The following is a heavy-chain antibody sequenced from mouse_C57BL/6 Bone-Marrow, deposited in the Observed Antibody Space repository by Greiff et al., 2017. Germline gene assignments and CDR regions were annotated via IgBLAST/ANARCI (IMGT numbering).Heavy chain of an antibody. V-gene: IGHV1-72*01. D-gene: IGHD2-5*01. J-gene: IGHJ4*01. CDR3: ARCSNYDLYSMDC. CDR1: GYTFTSYW. Sequence: VQLQQPGAELVKPGASVKLSCKASGYTFTSYWMHWVKQRPGRGLEWIGWIDPNSGGTKYNEKFKSKATLTADKPSSTAYMQLSSLTSEESAVYYCARCSNYDLYSMDCWGQGTAVSVSS. CDR2: IDPNSGGT.